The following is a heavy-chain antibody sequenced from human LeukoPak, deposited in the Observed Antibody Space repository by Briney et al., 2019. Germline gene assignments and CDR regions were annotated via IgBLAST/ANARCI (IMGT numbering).Heavy chain of an antibody. D-gene: IGHD2-2*01. CDR3: ATDCSSTSCYDY. V-gene: IGHV1-69*13. J-gene: IGHJ4*02. CDR2: VIPIFGTA. CDR1: GGTFSSYA. Sequence: ASVKVSCKAYGGTFSSYAISWVRQAPGQGLEWMGGVIPIFGTANYAQKFQGRVTITADESTSTAYMELSSLRSEDTAVYYCATDCSSTSCYDYWGQGTLVTVSS.